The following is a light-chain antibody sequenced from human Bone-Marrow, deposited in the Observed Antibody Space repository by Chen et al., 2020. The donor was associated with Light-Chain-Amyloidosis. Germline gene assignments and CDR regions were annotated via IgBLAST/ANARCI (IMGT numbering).Light chain of an antibody. V-gene: IGLV3-21*02. J-gene: IGLJ3*02. Sequence: SYVLTQPSSVSVAPGQTAPIACGGNNIGSTSVHWYQQTPGQAPLLVVYDDSDRPAGNPERLSGTNSGNTATLTSSRVEAGDEADYYCKVWDRGSDRPVFGGGTKLTVL. CDR2: DDS. CDR1: NIGSTS. CDR3: KVWDRGSDRPV.